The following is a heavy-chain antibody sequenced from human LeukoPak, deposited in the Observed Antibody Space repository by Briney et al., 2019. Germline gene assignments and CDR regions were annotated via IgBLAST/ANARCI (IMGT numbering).Heavy chain of an antibody. CDR3: ASSPIVVVPAAVDY. V-gene: IGHV1-2*02. J-gene: IGHJ4*02. Sequence: ASVKVSCKASGYTFTGYYMHWVRQAPGQGLEWMGWINPNSGGTNYAQKFQGRVTMTRDTSISTAYMELSRLRSDDTAVYYCASSPIVVVPAAVDYWGQGTLVTVSS. CDR2: INPNSGGT. D-gene: IGHD2-2*01. CDR1: GYTFTGYY.